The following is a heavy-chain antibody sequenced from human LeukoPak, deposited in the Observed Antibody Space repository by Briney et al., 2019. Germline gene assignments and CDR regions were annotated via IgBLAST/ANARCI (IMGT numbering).Heavy chain of an antibody. D-gene: IGHD6-6*01. CDR3: ARDGEYSSSSFYYGMDV. CDR2: IYYSGST. J-gene: IGHJ6*02. CDR1: GGSISSGGYY. Sequence: KPSETLSLTCTVSGGSISSGGYYWSWIRQHPGKSLEWIGYIYYSGSTYYNPSLKSRVTISVDTSKNQFSLKLSSVTAADTAVYYCARDGEYSSSSFYYGMDVWGQGTTVTVSS. V-gene: IGHV4-31*03.